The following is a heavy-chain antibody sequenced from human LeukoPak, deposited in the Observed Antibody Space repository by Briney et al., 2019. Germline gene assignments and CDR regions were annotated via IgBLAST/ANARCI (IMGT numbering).Heavy chain of an antibody. CDR1: GFTFSSYA. CDR2: ISGSGGST. V-gene: IGHV3-23*01. J-gene: IGHJ4*02. CDR3: AKVPPGYDSSGYYLPDLAYYFDY. Sequence: GGSLRLSCAASGFTFSSYAMSWVRQAPGKGLEWVSAISGSGGSTYYADSVKGRFTISRDNSKNTVYLQMNSLRAEDTAVYYCAKVPPGYDSSGYYLPDLAYYFDYWGQGTLVTVSS. D-gene: IGHD3-22*01.